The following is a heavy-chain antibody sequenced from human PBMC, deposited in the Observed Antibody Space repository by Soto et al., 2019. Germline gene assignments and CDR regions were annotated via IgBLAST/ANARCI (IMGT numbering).Heavy chain of an antibody. CDR1: GYTFTSYG. CDR2: ISVYNGNT. J-gene: IGHJ4*02. V-gene: IGHV1-18*01. Sequence: ASVKVSCKASGYTFTSYGISWVRQAPGQGLEWMGWISVYNGNTNYAQKLQGRVTMTTDTSTSTAYMELRSLRSDDTAVYYCARDLGYYYDSSGYYLFDYWGQGTLVTVSS. D-gene: IGHD3-22*01. CDR3: ARDLGYYYDSSGYYLFDY.